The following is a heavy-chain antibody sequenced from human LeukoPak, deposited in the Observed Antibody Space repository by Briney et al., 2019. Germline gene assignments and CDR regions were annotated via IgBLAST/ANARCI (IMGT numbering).Heavy chain of an antibody. CDR1: GFTFSSYG. V-gene: IGHV3-33*01. CDR2: IWYDGSNK. J-gene: IGHJ4*02. CDR3: ARRICSSTSCYCDY. D-gene: IGHD2-2*01. Sequence: PGRSLRLSCAASGFTFSSYGMHWVRQAPGKGLEWVAVIWYDGSNKYYADSEKGRFTISRDNSKNTLYLQMNSLRAEDTAVYYCARRICSSTSCYCDYWGQGTLVTVSS.